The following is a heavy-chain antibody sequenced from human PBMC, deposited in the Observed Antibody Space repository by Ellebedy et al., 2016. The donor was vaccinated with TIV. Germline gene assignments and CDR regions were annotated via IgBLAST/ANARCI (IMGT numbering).Heavy chain of an antibody. CDR3: ARKVPAPTTVPPNWYFDL. D-gene: IGHD4-17*01. Sequence: GESLKISCAVSGFTFSDYSFNWVRQAPGKGLEWVSYISSSSAYIYYAHSVKGRFTISRDSAKNSLYLQMNSLRAEDTAVYYCARKVPAPTTVPPNWYFDLWGRGTLVTVSS. CDR2: ISSSSAYI. CDR1: GFTFSDYS. V-gene: IGHV3-21*01. J-gene: IGHJ2*01.